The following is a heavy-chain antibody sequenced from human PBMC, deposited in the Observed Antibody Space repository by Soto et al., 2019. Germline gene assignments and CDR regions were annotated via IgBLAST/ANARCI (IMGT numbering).Heavy chain of an antibody. Sequence: QVQLVESGGGVVQPGGSLRLSCAAYGFALRNYGMHWVRQAPGKGLEWVAIISHDSSGDNYGDSVRGRFTISRDNSRNTVYQQMNSLRPEDTAVYYCARERGVSGSGSHLCFFEPWGQGTLVTVSS. CDR1: GFALRNYG. J-gene: IGHJ5*02. D-gene: IGHD3-10*01. CDR3: ARERGVSGSGSHLCFFEP. V-gene: IGHV3-30*03. CDR2: ISHDSSGD.